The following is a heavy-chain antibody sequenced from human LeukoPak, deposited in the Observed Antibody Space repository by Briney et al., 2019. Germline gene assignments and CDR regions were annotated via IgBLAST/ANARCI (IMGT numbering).Heavy chain of an antibody. CDR2: IYYSGST. Sequence: PSETLSLTCTVSGVSISSYYWSWIRQPPGKGLEWIGYIYYSGSTNYNPSLKSRVTISVDTSKNQFSLKLSSVTAADTAVYYCARDYGSGKGMDVWGKGTTVTVSS. CDR1: GVSISSYY. V-gene: IGHV4-59*01. D-gene: IGHD3-10*01. J-gene: IGHJ6*04. CDR3: ARDYGSGKGMDV.